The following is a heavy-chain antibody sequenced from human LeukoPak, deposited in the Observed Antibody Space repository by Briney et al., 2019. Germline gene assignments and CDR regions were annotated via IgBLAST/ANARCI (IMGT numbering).Heavy chain of an antibody. CDR3: ARATDYPWYFDY. CDR1: GYSINSGYY. CDR2: ISHTGST. V-gene: IGHV4-38-2*02. D-gene: IGHD4-11*01. J-gene: IGHJ4*02. Sequence: SETLSLTCRVSGYSINSGYYWGWIRQPPGKGLEWIGSISHTGSTYYNPSLKSRVTISVDTSKNQFSLKLNSVTAADTAVYYCARATDYPWYFDYWGQGTLVTVSS.